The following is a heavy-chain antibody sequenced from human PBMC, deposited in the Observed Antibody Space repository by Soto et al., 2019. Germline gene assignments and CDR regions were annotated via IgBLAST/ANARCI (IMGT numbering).Heavy chain of an antibody. Sequence: GESLKISCKGSGYSFTSYWIGWVRQMPGKGLEWMGIIYPGDSDTRYSPSFQGQVTISADKSISTAYLQWSSLKASDTAMYYCARSLYDCSGYYYRGYYFDYWGQGTLVTVSS. CDR3: ARSLYDCSGYYYRGYYFDY. CDR1: GYSFTSYW. V-gene: IGHV5-51*01. D-gene: IGHD3-22*01. J-gene: IGHJ4*02. CDR2: IYPGDSDT.